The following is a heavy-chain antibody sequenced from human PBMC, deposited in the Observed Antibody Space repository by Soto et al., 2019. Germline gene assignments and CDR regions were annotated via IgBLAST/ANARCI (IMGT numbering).Heavy chain of an antibody. D-gene: IGHD1-26*01. CDR2: ISSSSYI. Sequence: PGVSLRLSCAASGFTFSSYSMNWVRQAPGKGLEWVSSISSSSYIYYADSVKGRFTISRDNAKNSLYLQMNSLRAEDTAVYYCARDREGVGAGLFWGQGTMVTVSS. V-gene: IGHV3-21*01. CDR1: GFTFSSYS. CDR3: ARDREGVGAGLF. J-gene: IGHJ3*01.